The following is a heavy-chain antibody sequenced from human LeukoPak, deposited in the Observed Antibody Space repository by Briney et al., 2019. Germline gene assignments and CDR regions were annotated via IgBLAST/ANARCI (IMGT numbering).Heavy chain of an antibody. J-gene: IGHJ4*02. CDR1: GYSFTSYW. V-gene: IGHV5-51*01. D-gene: IGHD3-3*01. CDR3: ARVGSVTNFGVVSYYFDY. CDR2: IYPDDSDS. Sequence: LGESLKISCKGSGYSFTSYWIGWVRQMPGKGLEWMGIIYPDDSDSTYSPSFQGQVTISVDKSINTAYLQWSSLKASNTAIYYCARVGSVTNFGVVSYYFDYWGQGTLVTVSS.